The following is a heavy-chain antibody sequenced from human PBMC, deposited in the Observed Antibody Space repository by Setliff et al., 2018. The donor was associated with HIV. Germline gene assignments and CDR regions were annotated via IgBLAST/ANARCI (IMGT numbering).Heavy chain of an antibody. CDR2: IYWDNDR. CDR3: AHRNPVGEDFFDY. V-gene: IGHV2-5*02. Sequence: SGPTLVNPTETLTLTCSFSVFSLNTRGVGVGWIRQPPGKALEWLALIYWDNDRRYTPSLGGRVSITKDTSKNQVFLTLANVDPVDTATYYCAHRNPVGEDFFDYWGQGIVVTVSS. J-gene: IGHJ4*01. CDR1: VFSLNTRGVG. D-gene: IGHD1-26*01.